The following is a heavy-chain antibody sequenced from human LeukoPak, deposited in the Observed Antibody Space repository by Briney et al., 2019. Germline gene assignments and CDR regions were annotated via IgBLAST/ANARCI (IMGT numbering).Heavy chain of an antibody. Sequence: GRSLRLSCAASGFTFSSHGMHWVRQAPGKGLEWVAVISYDGSNKYYADSVKGRFTISRDNSKNTLYLQMNSLRAEDTAVYYCAKEVGFYYYDSSGLAIDYWGQGTLVTVSS. CDR2: ISYDGSNK. D-gene: IGHD3-22*01. V-gene: IGHV3-30*18. CDR1: GFTFSSHG. J-gene: IGHJ4*02. CDR3: AKEVGFYYYDSSGLAIDY.